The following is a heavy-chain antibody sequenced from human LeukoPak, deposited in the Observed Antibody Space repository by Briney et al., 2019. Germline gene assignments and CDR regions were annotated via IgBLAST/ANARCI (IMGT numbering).Heavy chain of an antibody. CDR1: GGTFSSYA. CDR3: ARDRLLRYFDWLRADAFDI. J-gene: IGHJ3*02. CDR2: ISAYNGNT. D-gene: IGHD3-9*01. Sequence: ASVKVSCKASGGTFSSYAISWVRQAPGQGLEWMGWISAYNGNTNYAQKLQGRVTMTTDTSTSTAYMELRSLRSDDTAVYYCARDRLLRYFDWLRADAFDIWGQGTMVTVSS. V-gene: IGHV1-18*01.